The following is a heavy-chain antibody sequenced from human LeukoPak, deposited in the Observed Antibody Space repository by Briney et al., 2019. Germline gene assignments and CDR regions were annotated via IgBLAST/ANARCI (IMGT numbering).Heavy chain of an antibody. Sequence: GGSLRLSCAASGFTVSSNYMSWVRQAPGKGLEWVSVIYSGGSTYYADSVKGRFTISRDNSKNTLYLQMNSLRAEDTAVYYCARTLYSGSYYFDYWGQGTLVTASS. CDR1: GFTVSSNY. J-gene: IGHJ4*02. D-gene: IGHD1-26*01. CDR3: ARTLYSGSYYFDY. V-gene: IGHV3-53*01. CDR2: IYSGGST.